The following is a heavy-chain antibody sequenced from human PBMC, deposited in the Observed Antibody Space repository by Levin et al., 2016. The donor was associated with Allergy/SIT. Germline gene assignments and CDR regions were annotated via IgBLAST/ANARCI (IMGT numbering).Heavy chain of an antibody. CDR3: ARGYGVSQIHDY. V-gene: IGHV3-23*01. CDR2: IRSGGDAS. D-gene: IGHD5/OR15-5a*01. J-gene: IGHJ4*02. Sequence: GGSLRLSCAASGFTFSSYAMTWVRQAPEKGLEWVSTIRSGGDASDSADSVKGRFTISRDNSRNTLHLQMNSLRVEDTALYHCARGYGVSQIHDYWGQGTLVTVSS. CDR1: GFTFSSYA.